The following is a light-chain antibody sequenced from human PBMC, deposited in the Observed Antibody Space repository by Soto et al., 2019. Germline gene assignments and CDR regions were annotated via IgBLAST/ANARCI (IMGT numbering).Light chain of an antibody. J-gene: IGLJ1*01. CDR1: NSDVGTYNF. Sequence: QSALTQPASVSGSPGQSITISCTGTNSDVGTYNFVSWYQQHPGKLPKLMIFDVSRRPSGVSDRFSGSKSGNTASLTISGLHAEDEGDYYCISYTSSSTHVFGSGTKLTVL. CDR3: ISYTSSSTHV. V-gene: IGLV2-14*03. CDR2: DVS.